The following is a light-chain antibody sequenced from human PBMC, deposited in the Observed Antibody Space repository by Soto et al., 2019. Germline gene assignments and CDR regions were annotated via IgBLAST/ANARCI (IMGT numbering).Light chain of an antibody. V-gene: IGKV1-39*01. J-gene: IGKJ2*01. CDR1: QSIGTS. CDR3: QQSYSTPRT. Sequence: VQITQSPSSLSSSVGDRVAITCLSSQSIGTSLNWYQQKPVKAPNLLIYDASTLQTAVPSRFSGSGSGTAFTLTISSLQDEDFATYYCQQSYSTPRTFGQGTQVDIK. CDR2: DAS.